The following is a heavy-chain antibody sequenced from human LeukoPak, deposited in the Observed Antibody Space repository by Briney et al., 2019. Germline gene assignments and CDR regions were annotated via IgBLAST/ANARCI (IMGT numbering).Heavy chain of an antibody. CDR2: FDPEDGEA. J-gene: IGHJ4*02. Sequence: ASVKVSCEVSGYTLTELSTHWVRQAPGKGLEWMGGFDPEDGEAVYAQKFQGRVTMTEDTSTDTAYMELSSLRPEDTAVYYCTTANRLTRDSSGYYPDSWGQGALVTVSS. CDR3: TTANRLTRDSSGYYPDS. CDR1: GYTLTELS. D-gene: IGHD3-22*01. V-gene: IGHV1-24*01.